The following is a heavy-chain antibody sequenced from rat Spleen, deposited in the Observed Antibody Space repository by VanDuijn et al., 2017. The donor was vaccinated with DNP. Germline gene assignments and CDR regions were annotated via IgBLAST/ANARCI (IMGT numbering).Heavy chain of an antibody. V-gene: IGHV2S12*01. J-gene: IGHJ2*01. Sequence: QVQLKESGPGLVQPSQTLSLTCTVSGFSFTTYGVAWVRQPPGKGLEWIAAISNGGDTHYNSVLKSRLSISRDISESQVFLKVNSLQIEDTAIYFCSKDSYGDNFDYWGQGVLVTVSS. D-gene: IGHD1-11*01. CDR3: SKDSYGDNFDY. CDR2: ISNGGDT. CDR1: GFSFTTYG.